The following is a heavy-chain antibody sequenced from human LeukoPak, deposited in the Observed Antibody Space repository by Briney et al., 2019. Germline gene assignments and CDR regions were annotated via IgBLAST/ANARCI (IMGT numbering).Heavy chain of an antibody. CDR1: GFTFSSYA. CDR3: ARVGYSYGMRFDY. V-gene: IGHV3-66*01. J-gene: IGHJ4*02. Sequence: GGSLRLSCAASGFTFSSYAMSWVRQAPGKGLEWVSVIYSGGSTYYADSVKGRFTISRDNSKNTLYLQMNSLRAEDTAVYYCARVGYSYGMRFDYWGQGTLVTVSS. CDR2: IYSGGST. D-gene: IGHD5-18*01.